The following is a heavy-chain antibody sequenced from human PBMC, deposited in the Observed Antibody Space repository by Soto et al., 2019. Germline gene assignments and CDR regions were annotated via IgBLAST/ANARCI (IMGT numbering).Heavy chain of an antibody. Sequence: QVKLQESGPRLVKPSQTLSLTCTVSGGSISSGDSYWTWIRQHPGRGLEWIGLIYHQARTFYNPSFNKRPAISLDTSKKQFSPELDSVTAADTAVYFCARRELWLDSWGQGILVTVSS. CDR1: GGSISSGDSY. CDR2: IYHQART. J-gene: IGHJ5*01. CDR3: ARRELWLDS. V-gene: IGHV4-31*03. D-gene: IGHD2-21*01.